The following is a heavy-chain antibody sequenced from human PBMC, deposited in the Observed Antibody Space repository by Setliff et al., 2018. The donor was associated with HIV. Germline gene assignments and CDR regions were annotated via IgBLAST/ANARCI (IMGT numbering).Heavy chain of an antibody. Sequence: LRLSCSASGFTFSIHEVNWFRQSPRKGLEWLAYISATSGTIFYADSVKGRFTISRDNAKNTLYLQMNSLRAEDTAVYYCARGVRGVVNGMDVWGQGTTVTVSS. CDR1: GFTFSIHE. V-gene: IGHV3-48*03. J-gene: IGHJ6*02. CDR3: ARGVRGVVNGMDV. CDR2: ISATSGTI. D-gene: IGHD3-10*01.